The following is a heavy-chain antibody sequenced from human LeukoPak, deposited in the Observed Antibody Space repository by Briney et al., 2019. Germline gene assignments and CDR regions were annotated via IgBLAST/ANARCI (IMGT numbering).Heavy chain of an antibody. V-gene: IGHV3-23*01. D-gene: IGHD1-26*01. J-gene: IGHJ4*02. Sequence: GGSLRLSCAASGFTLVSYAMSWVRQAPGKGLEWVSTISGGGGGTYYADSVKGRFTISRDKSKNTLYLQMNSLRAEDTAVYYCAKDRGYSGSDSDCWGQGTLVTVSS. CDR2: ISGGGGGT. CDR3: AKDRGYSGSDSDC. CDR1: GFTLVSYA.